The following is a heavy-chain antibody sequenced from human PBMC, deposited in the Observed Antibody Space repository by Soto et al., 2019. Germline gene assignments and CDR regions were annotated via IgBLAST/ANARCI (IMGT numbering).Heavy chain of an antibody. D-gene: IGHD6-19*01. CDR3: ARGELRGSSGWYWFDP. CDR1: GFTFSSYG. V-gene: IGHV3-33*01. Sequence: PGGSLRLSCAASGFTFSSYGMHWVRQAPGKGLEWVAVIWYDGSNKYYADSVKGRFTISRDNSKNTLYLQMNSLRAEDTAVYYCARGELRGSSGWYWFDPWGQGTLVTVSS. J-gene: IGHJ5*02. CDR2: IWYDGSNK.